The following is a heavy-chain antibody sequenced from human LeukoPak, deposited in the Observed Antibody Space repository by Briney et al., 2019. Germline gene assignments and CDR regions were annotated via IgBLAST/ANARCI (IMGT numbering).Heavy chain of an antibody. D-gene: IGHD3-16*01. J-gene: IGHJ4*02. CDR1: GSSITSVSHY. Sequence: SETLSLTCTISGSSITSVSHYWGWIRQPPGKGLEWIGDIYYTGGTYYSPSLRSRVTMSVHTSESQFSLRLNSVTAVDTAVYYCARRWGNIVGVTYEYWGQGTLVTVSS. CDR3: ARRWGNIVGVTYEY. V-gene: IGHV4-39*01. CDR2: IYYTGGT.